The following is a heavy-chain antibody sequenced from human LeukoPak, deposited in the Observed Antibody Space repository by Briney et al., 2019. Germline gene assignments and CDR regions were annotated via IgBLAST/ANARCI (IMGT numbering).Heavy chain of an antibody. CDR2: VTGSGTST. CDR1: GFTFSNYA. D-gene: IGHD1-26*01. CDR3: VRGGLTGSYFLY. V-gene: IGHV3-23*01. Sequence: PGGSLRLSCAASGFTFSNYAMTWVRQAPGKGLEWVSTVTGSGTSTFYADSVKGRFTISRDNSKNTLYLQMNSLRDEDSAVYFCVRGGLTGSYFLYWGHGALVTVSS. J-gene: IGHJ4*01.